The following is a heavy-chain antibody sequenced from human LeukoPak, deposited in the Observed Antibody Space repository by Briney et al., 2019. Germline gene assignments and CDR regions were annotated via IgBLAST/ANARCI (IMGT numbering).Heavy chain of an antibody. CDR1: GGTFSSYA. CDR2: IIPIFGTA. V-gene: IGHV1-69*13. Sequence: SVKVSCKASGGTFSSYAISWVRQAPGQGLEWMGGIIPIFGTANYAQKFQGRVTITADESTSTAYMELSSLRSEDTAVYYCARESVTMVRGVIMREYNWFDPWGQGTLVTVSS. CDR3: ARESVTMVRGVIMREYNWFDP. J-gene: IGHJ5*02. D-gene: IGHD3-10*01.